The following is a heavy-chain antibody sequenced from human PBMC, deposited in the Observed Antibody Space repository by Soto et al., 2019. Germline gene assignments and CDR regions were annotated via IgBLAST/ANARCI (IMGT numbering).Heavy chain of an antibody. V-gene: IGHV3-30*18. J-gene: IGHJ4*02. CDR3: VKDQSVLDY. Sequence: GGSLRLSCTASGFTFSSYGMHWVRQAPGKGLEWVALMSSDGIYKKYADSVKGRFTISRDNSKNTLYLQMNSLRAEDTAVYYCVKDQSVLDYWGQGTLVTVSS. CDR2: MSSDGIYK. CDR1: GFTFSSYG.